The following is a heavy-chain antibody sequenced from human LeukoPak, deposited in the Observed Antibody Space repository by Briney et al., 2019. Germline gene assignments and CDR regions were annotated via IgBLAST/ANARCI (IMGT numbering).Heavy chain of an antibody. D-gene: IGHD4-17*01. Sequence: GGSLRLSCAASGFTFSSHAMSWVRQAPGKGLEWVSAISGSGGSTYYADSVKGRFTISRDNSKNTLYLQMNSLRAEDTAVYYCAKDRTSTYGDDYFDYWGQGTLVTVSS. J-gene: IGHJ4*02. CDR3: AKDRTSTYGDDYFDY. CDR1: GFTFSSHA. CDR2: ISGSGGST. V-gene: IGHV3-23*01.